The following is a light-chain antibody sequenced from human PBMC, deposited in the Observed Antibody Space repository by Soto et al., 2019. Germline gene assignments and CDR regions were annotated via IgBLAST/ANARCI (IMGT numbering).Light chain of an antibody. J-gene: IGLJ2*01. CDR3: SSYAGSDNMI. CDR1: SSDVGGYEH. CDR2: DVS. Sequence: QSVLTQPPSASGSPGQSVTLSCTGSSSDVGGYEHVSWYQQHPDRVPKPLIYDVSKRLSGVPDRFSGSKSGNTASLTVSGLQAEDEADYYCSSYAGSDNMIFGGGTKLTVL. V-gene: IGLV2-8*01.